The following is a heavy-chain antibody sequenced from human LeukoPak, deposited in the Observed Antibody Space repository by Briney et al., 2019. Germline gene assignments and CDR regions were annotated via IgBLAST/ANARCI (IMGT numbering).Heavy chain of an antibody. J-gene: IGHJ4*02. Sequence: SETLSLTCTVSGDSIKNYYWSWIRQPPGKGLEWIGDIYNSGSTMYNPSLKSRVTISVDTSKNQFSLKLSSVTAADTAVYYCARHLGDGYNLGLDYWGQGTLVTVSS. CDR2: IYNSGST. CDR1: GDSIKNYY. CDR3: ARHLGDGYNLGLDY. V-gene: IGHV4-59*08. D-gene: IGHD5-24*01.